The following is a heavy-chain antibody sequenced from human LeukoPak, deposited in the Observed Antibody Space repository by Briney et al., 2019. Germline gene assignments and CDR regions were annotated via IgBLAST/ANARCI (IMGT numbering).Heavy chain of an antibody. CDR2: IYHSGST. J-gene: IGHJ3*02. CDR3: ARATPNYDILTGYYLDAFDI. V-gene: IGHV4-4*02. D-gene: IGHD3-9*01. CDR1: GASISSPNW. Sequence: PSGTLSLTCAVSGASISSPNWWSWVRQPPGKGLEWIGEIYHSGSTNYNPSLKSRVTISVDKSKNQFSLKLSSVTAADTAVYYCARATPNYDILTGYYLDAFDIWGQGTMVTVSS.